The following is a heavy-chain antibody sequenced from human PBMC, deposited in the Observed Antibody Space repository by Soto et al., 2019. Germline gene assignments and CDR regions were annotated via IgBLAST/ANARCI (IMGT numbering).Heavy chain of an antibody. CDR1: GFTFSIYG. CDR2: ISSTSSSI. V-gene: IGHV3-21*01. J-gene: IGHJ4*02. Sequence: KPGGSLRLSCVASGFTFSIYGMNWVRQVPGKGLEWLSFISSTSSSINYADSVKGRFTVSRDNAKNSLYLQVNNLRAEDTAVYYCARAPIDYWGRGTLVTVSS. CDR3: ARAPIDY.